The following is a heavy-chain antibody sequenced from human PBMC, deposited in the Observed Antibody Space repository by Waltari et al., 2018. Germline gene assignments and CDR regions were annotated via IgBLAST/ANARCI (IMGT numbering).Heavy chain of an antibody. Sequence: QVQLVESGGGVVQPGGSLRLSCAASGFTFSSYGMHWVRQAPGKGLEWVAFIRYDGSNKYYADSVKGRFTISRDNSKNTLYLQMNSLRAEDTAVYYCAKCIKVFGGYDIYYYYYYMDVWGKGTTVTVSS. CDR1: GFTFSSYG. CDR2: IRYDGSNK. V-gene: IGHV3-30*02. CDR3: AKCIKVFGGYDIYYYYYYMDV. D-gene: IGHD3-3*01. J-gene: IGHJ6*03.